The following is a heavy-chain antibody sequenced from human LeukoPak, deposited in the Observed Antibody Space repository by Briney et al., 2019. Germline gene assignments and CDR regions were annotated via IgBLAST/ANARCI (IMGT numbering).Heavy chain of an antibody. CDR3: TTRELGYCSGGSCYSAPDAFDI. CDR2: IKSKTDGGTT. D-gene: IGHD2-15*01. V-gene: IGHV3-15*01. J-gene: IGHJ3*02. CDR1: GFTFSNAW. Sequence: GGSLRLSCAASGFTFSNAWMSWVRQAPGKGLEWVGRIKSKTDGGTTDYAAPVKGRFTISRDDSKNTLYLQMNSLKTEDTAVYYCTTRELGYCSGGSCYSAPDAFDIWGQGTMVTVPS.